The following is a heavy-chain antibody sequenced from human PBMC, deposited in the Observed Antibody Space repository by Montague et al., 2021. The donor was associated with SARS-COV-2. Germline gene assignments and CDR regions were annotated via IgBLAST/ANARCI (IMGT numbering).Heavy chain of an antibody. CDR2: IYYTGNT. J-gene: IGHJ3*01. D-gene: IGHD3-22*01. CDR1: GGSITNNIDY. Sequence: SETLSLTCTVSGGSITNNIDYWAWIRQPPGKGLEWIGGIYYTGNTYYNPSLKSQVTISVVTSKNHFTLKLSSVTAAETAVYYCARLKRYFDSSGSPSAFDFWGQGTKVTVSS. CDR3: ARLKRYFDSSGSPSAFDF. V-gene: IGHV4-39*02.